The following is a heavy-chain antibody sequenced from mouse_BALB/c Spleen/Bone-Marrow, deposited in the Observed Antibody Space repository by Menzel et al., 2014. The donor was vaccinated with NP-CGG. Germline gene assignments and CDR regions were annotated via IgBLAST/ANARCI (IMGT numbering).Heavy chain of an antibody. CDR1: GFTFRSYT. CDR2: ITSGGSYT. CDR3: TRDNGPFDY. V-gene: IGHV5-6-4*01. D-gene: IGHD1-2*01. J-gene: IGHJ2*01. Sequence: EVPVVESGGGLVKPGGSLKLSCAASGFTFRSYTMSWVRQTPEKRLEWVATITSGGSYTYYPDSVKGRFTISRDNAKNTLYLQMSSLKSEDTAMYYCTRDNGPFDYWGRGTTLTVSS.